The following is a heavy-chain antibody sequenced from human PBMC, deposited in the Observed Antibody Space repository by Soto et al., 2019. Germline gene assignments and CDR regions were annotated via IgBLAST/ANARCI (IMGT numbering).Heavy chain of an antibody. Sequence: GRSLRLSCAASGVTFSSYGMRWVRQAPGKGLEWVAVISYDGSNKYYADSVKGRFTISRDNSKNTLYLQMNSLRAEDTAVYCCATDDSSGYYYATAPIWGQGTMVTVSS. D-gene: IGHD3-22*01. CDR3: ATDDSSGYYYATAPI. J-gene: IGHJ3*02. CDR1: GVTFSSYG. V-gene: IGHV3-30*03. CDR2: ISYDGSNK.